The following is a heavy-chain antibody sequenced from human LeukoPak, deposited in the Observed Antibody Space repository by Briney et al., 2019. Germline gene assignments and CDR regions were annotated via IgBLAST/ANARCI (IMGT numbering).Heavy chain of an antibody. CDR1: GFTFSTYS. Sequence: GGSLRLSCAASGFTFSTYSINWVRQAPGKGLEWVSSISSSTAYRHYADSVKGRFTISRDNTENSLYLQMNSLRAEDTAVYYCARFKKIQLDALDVWGKGTTVTVSS. CDR3: ARFKKIQLDALDV. J-gene: IGHJ6*04. CDR2: ISSSTAYR. V-gene: IGHV3-21*01. D-gene: IGHD5-18*01.